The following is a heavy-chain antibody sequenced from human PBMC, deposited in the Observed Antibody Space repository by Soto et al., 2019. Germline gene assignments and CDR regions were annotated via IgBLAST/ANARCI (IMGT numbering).Heavy chain of an antibody. Sequence: SVKVSCKASGFTFTSSAVQWVRQARGQRLEWIGWIVVGSGNTNYAQKFQERVTITRDMSTSTAYMELSSLRSEDTAVYYCAAAYGSGSTQDYYYYGMDVWGQGTTVTVSS. D-gene: IGHD3-10*01. CDR2: IVVGSGNT. CDR3: AAAYGSGSTQDYYYYGMDV. V-gene: IGHV1-58*01. J-gene: IGHJ6*02. CDR1: GFTFTSSA.